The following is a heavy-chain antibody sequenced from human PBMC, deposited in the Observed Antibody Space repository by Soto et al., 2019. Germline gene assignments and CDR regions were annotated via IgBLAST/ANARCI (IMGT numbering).Heavy chain of an antibody. CDR2: IIPIFGTA. D-gene: IGHD3-22*01. V-gene: IGHV1-69*13. CDR1: GGTFSSYA. CDR3: ARVTSSGYSPRYYYGMDV. Sequence: GAAVKVSCKASGGTFSSYAISWVRQAPGQGLEWMGGIIPIFGTANYAQKFQGRVTITADESTSTAYMELSSLRSEDTAVYYCARVTSSGYSPRYYYGMDVWGQGTTVTVS. J-gene: IGHJ6*02.